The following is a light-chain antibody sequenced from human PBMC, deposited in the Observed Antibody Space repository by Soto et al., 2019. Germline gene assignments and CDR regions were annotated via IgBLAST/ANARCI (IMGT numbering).Light chain of an antibody. CDR2: AAS. CDR1: QSFSSY. V-gene: IGKV1-39*01. Sequence: DIQMTQSPSSLSASVGDRVTITCRASQSFSSYLNWYQQKPGKAPMLLIYAASSLQSGVPSRFSGSGSGTDFTLTISSLQPEDFTTYYCQQSYSTPRTFGQGTKVEIK. J-gene: IGKJ1*01. CDR3: QQSYSTPRT.